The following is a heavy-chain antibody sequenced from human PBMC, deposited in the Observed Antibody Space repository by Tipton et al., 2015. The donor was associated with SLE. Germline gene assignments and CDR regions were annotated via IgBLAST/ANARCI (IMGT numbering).Heavy chain of an antibody. D-gene: IGHD3-10*01. CDR2: INHSGST. Sequence: TLSLTCAVYGGSFSGYYWSWIRQPPGKGLEWIGEINHSGSTNYNPSLKSRVTISVDTSKNQFSLKLSSVTAADTAVYYCARGRGRGDYWGQGTLVTVSS. V-gene: IGHV4-34*01. J-gene: IGHJ4*02. CDR1: GGSFSGYY. CDR3: ARGRGRGDY.